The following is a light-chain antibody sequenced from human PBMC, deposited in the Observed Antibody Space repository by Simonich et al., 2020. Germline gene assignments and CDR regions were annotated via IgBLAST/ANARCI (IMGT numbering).Light chain of an antibody. CDR2: ADN. CDR3: QSYDSSNHWV. J-gene: IGLJ3*02. Sequence: NFMLTQPLSVSESPGKTVTISCTRSSGSIASNYVQWYQQRPGSAPTTVIYADNQRPSGVPDRFSGSIDSSSNSASLTISGLKTEDEADYYCQSYDSSNHWVFGGGTKLTVL. CDR1: SGSIASNY. V-gene: IGLV6-57*03.